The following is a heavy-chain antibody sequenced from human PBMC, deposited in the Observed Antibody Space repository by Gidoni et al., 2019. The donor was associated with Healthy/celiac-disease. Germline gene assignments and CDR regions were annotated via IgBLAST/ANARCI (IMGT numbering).Heavy chain of an antibody. J-gene: IGHJ4*02. CDR1: GFTFSSYS. V-gene: IGHV3-21*01. Sequence: EVQLVASGGGLVKPGGSLRLSCAASGFTFSSYSMNWVRHAPGKGLEWVSSISSSSSYIYYADSVKGRFTISRDNAKNSLYLQMNSLRAEDTAVYYCASSDYYDSSGYLGIDYWGQGTLVTVSS. CDR2: ISSSSSYI. CDR3: ASSDYYDSSGYLGIDY. D-gene: IGHD3-22*01.